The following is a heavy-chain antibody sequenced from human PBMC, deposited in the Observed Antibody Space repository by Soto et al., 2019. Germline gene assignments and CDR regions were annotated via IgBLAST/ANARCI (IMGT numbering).Heavy chain of an antibody. V-gene: IGHV3-23*01. Sequence: PGGSLRLSCAASGFTFSNYAMNWVRQAPGKGLEWVSTISGSGSSPYYADSVKGRFTISRDNSKNTLYLQMDSLRAGDSAIYYCAEEGTSGLYYFDYWGQGTLVTVSS. D-gene: IGHD6-19*01. J-gene: IGHJ4*02. CDR3: AEEGTSGLYYFDY. CDR1: GFTFSNYA. CDR2: ISGSGSSP.